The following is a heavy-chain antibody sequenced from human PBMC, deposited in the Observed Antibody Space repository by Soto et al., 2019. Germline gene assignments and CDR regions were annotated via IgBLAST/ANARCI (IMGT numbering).Heavy chain of an antibody. V-gene: IGHV4-30-2*01. CDR3: ARQRYYGSGSYRYYYYYGMDV. J-gene: IGHJ6*02. CDR2: IYHSGST. D-gene: IGHD3-10*01. Sequence: PSETLSLTCAVSGGSISSGGYSWSWIRQPPGKGLEWIGYIYHSGSTYYNPSLKSRVTISVDRSKNQFSLKLSSVTAADTAVYYCARQRYYGSGSYRYYYYYGMDVWGQGTTVT. CDR1: GGSISSGGYS.